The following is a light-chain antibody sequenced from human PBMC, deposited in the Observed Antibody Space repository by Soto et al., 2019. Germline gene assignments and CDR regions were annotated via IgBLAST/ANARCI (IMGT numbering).Light chain of an antibody. CDR2: KAS. Sequence: DIQMTQSPSTLSASVGDRVTITCRASQSISSWLAWYQQKPGKAPKLLIYKASNLGSGVPSRFSGSGSGTAFTLTIRILQPDDFATYYCQQYKSYPWTFGQGTKVEIK. J-gene: IGKJ1*01. CDR3: QQYKSYPWT. CDR1: QSISSW. V-gene: IGKV1-5*03.